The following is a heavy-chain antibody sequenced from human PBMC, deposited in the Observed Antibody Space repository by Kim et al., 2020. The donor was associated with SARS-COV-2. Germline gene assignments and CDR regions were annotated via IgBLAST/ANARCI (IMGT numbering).Heavy chain of an antibody. CDR2: T. CDR3: ATVPGDYFDY. V-gene: IGHV5-10-1*01. Sequence: TNYSPSFQGHVTISADKSISTAYLQWSSLKASDTAMYYCATVPGDYFDYWGQGTLVTVSS. D-gene: IGHD1-1*01. J-gene: IGHJ4*02.